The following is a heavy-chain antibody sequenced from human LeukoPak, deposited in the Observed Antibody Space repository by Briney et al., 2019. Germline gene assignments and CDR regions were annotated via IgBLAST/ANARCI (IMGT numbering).Heavy chain of an antibody. CDR1: GFTFSSYA. Sequence: PGGSLRLSCAASGFTFSSYAMSWVRQAPGKGLEWVSAISGSGGSTYYADSVKGRFTISRDNSKNTLYLQMNSLRAEDTAVYFCAKGGYSSSWSYYFDYWGQGTLVTVSS. CDR3: AKGGYSSSWSYYFDY. J-gene: IGHJ4*02. CDR2: ISGSGGST. V-gene: IGHV3-23*01. D-gene: IGHD6-13*01.